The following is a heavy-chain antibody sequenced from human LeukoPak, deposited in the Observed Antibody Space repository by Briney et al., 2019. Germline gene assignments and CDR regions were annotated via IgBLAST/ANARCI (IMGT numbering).Heavy chain of an antibody. CDR1: GFTFGDYA. CDR3: TRGNWNYGNAFDI. CDR2: IRSKGYGGTT. D-gene: IGHD1-7*01. V-gene: IGHV3-49*04. J-gene: IGHJ3*02. Sequence: GRSLRLSCTASGFTFGDYAMSWVRQAPGKGREWVGFIRSKGYGGTTEYAASVKGRLTISRDGSKSIAYLQMNSLKTDDTAVYYCTRGNWNYGNAFDIWGQGTMVTVSS.